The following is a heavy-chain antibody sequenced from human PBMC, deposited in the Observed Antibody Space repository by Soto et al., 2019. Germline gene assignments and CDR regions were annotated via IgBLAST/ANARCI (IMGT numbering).Heavy chain of an antibody. V-gene: IGHV3-11*01. CDR3: ARARADIVMVVGATPGYYGIDV. CDR1: GFIFSGYY. Sequence: QVQLVESGGGLVKPGGSVRLSCAASGFIFSGYYMTWIRQAPGKGLEWVSYISGSGSHIYYADSVKGRFTISRDNAKNSLYLQLNSLSVEDTAVYYWARARADIVMVVGATPGYYGIDVWGQGTTVSVSS. D-gene: IGHD2-15*01. J-gene: IGHJ6*02. CDR2: ISGSGSHI.